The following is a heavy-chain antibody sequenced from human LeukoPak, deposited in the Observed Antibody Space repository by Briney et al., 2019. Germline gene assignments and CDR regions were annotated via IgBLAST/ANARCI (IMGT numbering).Heavy chain of an antibody. Sequence: ASVKVSFKASGYTFTGYYMHWVRQAPGQGLEWMGWINPNSGGTNYAQKFQGRVTMTRDTSISTAYMELSRLRSDDTAVYYCARSYCGGDCSSYFDLWGRGTLVTVSS. V-gene: IGHV1-2*02. J-gene: IGHJ2*01. CDR3: ARSYCGGDCSSYFDL. CDR2: INPNSGGT. D-gene: IGHD2-21*02. CDR1: GYTFTGYY.